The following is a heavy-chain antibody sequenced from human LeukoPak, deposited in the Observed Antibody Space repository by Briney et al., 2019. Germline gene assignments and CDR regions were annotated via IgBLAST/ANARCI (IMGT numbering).Heavy chain of an antibody. J-gene: IGHJ6*02. Sequence: PSETLSLTCTVSGGSINSYYWTWIRQPPGKGLEWIANVYNSGSTNYNPSLKSRVTISVDMFKNQFSLKLTSVTAADTAVHYCAGLRSGMDVWGQGTTVTVSS. V-gene: IGHV4-59*01. CDR2: VYNSGST. CDR1: GGSINSYY. CDR3: AGLRSGMDV.